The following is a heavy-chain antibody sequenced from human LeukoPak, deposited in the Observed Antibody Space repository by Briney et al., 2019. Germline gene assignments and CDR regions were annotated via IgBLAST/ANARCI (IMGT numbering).Heavy chain of an antibody. CDR1: GDSISPYY. CDR3: ARHIFGHLFDT. J-gene: IGHJ4*02. V-gene: IGHV4-59*01. D-gene: IGHD3-3*02. Sequence: SEALSLTCTVSGDSISPYYWSWIRQPPGKGLEWIGYIFRSGHTNYNPSLKSRVTISLDTSKNQFSLRLSSVTAADTAVYYCARHIFGHLFDTWGQGTLVTVSS. CDR2: IFRSGHT.